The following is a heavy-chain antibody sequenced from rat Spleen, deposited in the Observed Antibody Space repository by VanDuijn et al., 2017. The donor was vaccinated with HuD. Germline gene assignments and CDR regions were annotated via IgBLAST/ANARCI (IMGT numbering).Heavy chain of an antibody. D-gene: IGHD4-3*01. CDR3: ARHNSGYGVMDA. Sequence: EVQLVESGGGLVQPGRSLKLSCEASGFTFRNFDMAWVRQAPTKGLEWVASISPSGVTYYRDSVKGRFTVARENAKSTLYLLMDSLRTEDTATYYCARHNSGYGVMDAWGQGASVTVSS. CDR2: ISPSGVT. CDR1: GFTFRNFD. J-gene: IGHJ4*01. V-gene: IGHV5-25*01.